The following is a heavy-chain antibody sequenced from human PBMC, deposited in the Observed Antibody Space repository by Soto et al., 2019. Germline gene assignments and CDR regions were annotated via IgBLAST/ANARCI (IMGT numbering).Heavy chain of an antibody. V-gene: IGHV4-34*01. CDR1: GGSFSGYY. CDR3: ARERVVVVTSRGGLDY. CDR2: INHSGST. Sequence: SETLSLTCAVYGGSFSGYYWSWIRQPPGKGLEWIGEINHSGSTNYNPSLKSRVTISVDTSKNQFSLKLSSVTAADTAVYYCARERVVVVTSRGGLDYWGQGTLVTVSS. J-gene: IGHJ4*02. D-gene: IGHD3-22*01.